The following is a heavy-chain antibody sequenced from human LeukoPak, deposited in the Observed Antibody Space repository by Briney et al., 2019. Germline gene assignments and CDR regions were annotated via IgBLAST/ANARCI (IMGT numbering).Heavy chain of an antibody. D-gene: IGHD5-18*01. Sequence: PSETLSLTCAVYGGSFSGYYWSWIRQPPGKGLEWIGEINHSGSTNYNPSLKSRVAISVDTSKNQFSLKLSSVTAADTAVYYRARGKAGYSYGSRYYYMDVWGKGTTVTVSS. CDR2: INHSGST. CDR1: GGSFSGYY. CDR3: ARGKAGYSYGSRYYYMDV. V-gene: IGHV4-34*01. J-gene: IGHJ6*03.